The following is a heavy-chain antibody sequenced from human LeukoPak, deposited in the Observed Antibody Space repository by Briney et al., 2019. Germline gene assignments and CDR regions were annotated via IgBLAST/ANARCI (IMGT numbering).Heavy chain of an antibody. CDR1: GFTFSSYS. Sequence: GGSLRLSCAASGFTFSSYSMNWVRQAPGKGLEWVSYISSSSSTIYYADSVKGRFTISRDNAKNSLYLQMNSLRAEDTAVYYCARVSVDIVLIRHYYMDVWGKGTTVTVSS. CDR2: ISSSSSTI. V-gene: IGHV3-48*01. D-gene: IGHD2-8*01. J-gene: IGHJ6*03. CDR3: ARVSVDIVLIRHYYMDV.